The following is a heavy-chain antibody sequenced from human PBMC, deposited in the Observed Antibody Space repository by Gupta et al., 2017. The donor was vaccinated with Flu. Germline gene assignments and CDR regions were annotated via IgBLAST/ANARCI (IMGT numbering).Heavy chain of an antibody. CDR1: GFTFSSYA. CDR3: AKSYDSSGYYYPGYYYGMDV. J-gene: IGHJ6*02. V-gene: IGHV3-23*01. D-gene: IGHD3-22*01. CDR2: ISGSGGST. Sequence: EVQLLESGGGLVQPGGSLRLSCAASGFTFSSYAMSWVRQAPGKGLEWVSAISGSGGSTYYADSVKGRFTISRDNSKNTLYLQMNSLRAEDTAVYYCAKSYDSSGYYYPGYYYGMDVWGQGTTVTVSS.